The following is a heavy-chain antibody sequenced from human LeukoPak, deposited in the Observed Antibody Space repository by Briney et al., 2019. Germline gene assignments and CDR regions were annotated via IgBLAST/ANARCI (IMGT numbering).Heavy chain of an antibody. CDR2: IYYSGST. J-gene: IGHJ3*02. V-gene: IGHV4-30-4*07. CDR1: GGSISSGGYS. CDR3: ARGSPDAFDI. Sequence: PSETLSLTCAVSGGSISSGGYSWSWIRQPPGKGLEWIGYIYYSGSTYYNPSLKSRVTISVDTSKNQFSLKLSSVTAADTAVYYCARGSPDAFDIWGQGTMVTVSS. D-gene: IGHD1-26*01.